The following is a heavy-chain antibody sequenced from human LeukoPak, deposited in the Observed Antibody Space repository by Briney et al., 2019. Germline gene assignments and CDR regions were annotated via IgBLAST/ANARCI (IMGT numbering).Heavy chain of an antibody. V-gene: IGHV1-2*02. CDR3: ARDGTYYDILTGYPDGSFDI. Sequence: GASVKVSCKASGYTLTGYYMHWVRQAPGQGLEWMGWINPNSGGTNYAQKFQGRVTMTRDTSISTAYMELSRLRSDDTAVYYCARDGTYYDILTGYPDGSFDIWGQGTMVTVSS. CDR1: GYTLTGYY. CDR2: INPNSGGT. J-gene: IGHJ3*02. D-gene: IGHD3-9*01.